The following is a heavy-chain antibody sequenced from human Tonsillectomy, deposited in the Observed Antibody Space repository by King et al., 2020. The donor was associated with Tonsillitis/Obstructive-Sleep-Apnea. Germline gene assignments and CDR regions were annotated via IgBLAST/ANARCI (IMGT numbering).Heavy chain of an antibody. Sequence: TLKESGPTLVKPTQTLTLTCTFSGFSLSTSGGGVGWIRQPPGKALEWLALIYWDYDKRYSPSLKSRLTITKDTSKNQVVLTMTNMDPVDTATYYCAHRFLERGPFDYWGQGTLVTVSS. CDR3: AHRFLERGPFDY. J-gene: IGHJ4*02. V-gene: IGHV2-5*02. CDR2: IYWDYDK. CDR1: GFSLSTSGGG.